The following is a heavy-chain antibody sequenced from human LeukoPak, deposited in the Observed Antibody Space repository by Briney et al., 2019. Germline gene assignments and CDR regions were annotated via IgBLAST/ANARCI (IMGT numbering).Heavy chain of an antibody. CDR2: IYYIGTS. CDR3: ARHRSGSYIRYFDF. V-gene: IGHV4-39*01. CDR1: GDSINTSNYF. D-gene: IGHD1-26*01. J-gene: IGHJ4*02. Sequence: NPWETLSLTCTVSGDSINTSNYFWGWIRQSTGKGLEWIGNIYYIGTSDYSPSLKSRVTISIDTSKNQFSLNLRSVTAADTAFYYCARHRSGSYIRYFDFWGQGALVTVSS.